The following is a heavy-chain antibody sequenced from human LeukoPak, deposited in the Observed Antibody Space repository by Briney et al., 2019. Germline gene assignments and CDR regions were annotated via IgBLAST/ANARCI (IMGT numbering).Heavy chain of an antibody. V-gene: IGHV3-21*01. Sequence: PGGSLRLSCAASGFTFSSYSMNWVRQAPGKGLEWVSSISSSSYIYYADSVKGRFTISRDNSKNTLYLQMNSLRAEDTAVYYCARDLAAAGTSYYYYGMDVWGQGTTVTVSS. J-gene: IGHJ6*02. CDR3: ARDLAAAGTSYYYYGMDV. CDR2: ISSSSYI. CDR1: GFTFSSYS. D-gene: IGHD6-13*01.